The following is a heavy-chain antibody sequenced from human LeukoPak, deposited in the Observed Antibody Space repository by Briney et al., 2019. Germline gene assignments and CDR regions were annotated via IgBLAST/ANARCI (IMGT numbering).Heavy chain of an antibody. CDR2: ISPSGGST. Sequence: TGGSLRLSCAASGFTFSSFAMSWVRQAPGKGLEWVSGISPSGGSTFYADSVKGRFTISRDNAKNSLYLQMNSLRAEDTALYYCAKGGVYDYGDYGDAFDIWGQGTMVTVSS. J-gene: IGHJ3*02. D-gene: IGHD4-17*01. CDR1: GFTFSSFA. CDR3: AKGGVYDYGDYGDAFDI. V-gene: IGHV3-23*01.